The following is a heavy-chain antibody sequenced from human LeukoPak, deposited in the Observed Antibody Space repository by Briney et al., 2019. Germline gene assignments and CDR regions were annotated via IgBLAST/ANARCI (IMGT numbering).Heavy chain of an antibody. J-gene: IGHJ4*02. Sequence: PGRSLRLSCAASGFTFSSYAMHWVRQAPGKGLEWVAVISYDGSNKYYADSVKGRFTISRDNSKNTLYLQMNSLRAEDTAVYYCARAVGIAAAPIDYWAREPWSPSPQ. CDR1: GFTFSSYA. CDR2: ISYDGSNK. D-gene: IGHD6-13*01. CDR3: ARAVGIAAAPIDY. V-gene: IGHV3-30-3*01.